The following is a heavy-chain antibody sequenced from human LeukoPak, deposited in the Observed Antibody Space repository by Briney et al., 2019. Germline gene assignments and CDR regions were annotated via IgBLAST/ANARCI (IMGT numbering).Heavy chain of an antibody. V-gene: IGHV3-33*06. D-gene: IGHD6-13*01. CDR2: IWYDGSNK. CDR3: AKDRGMYSNYNYFDY. CDR1: GFTFSSYG. Sequence: GGSLRLSCAASGFTFSSYGMRWVRQAPGKGLEWVAVIWYDGSNKYYADSVKGRFTISRDNSKNTLYLQMNSLRAEDTAVYYCAKDRGMYSNYNYFDYWGQGTLVTVSS. J-gene: IGHJ4*02.